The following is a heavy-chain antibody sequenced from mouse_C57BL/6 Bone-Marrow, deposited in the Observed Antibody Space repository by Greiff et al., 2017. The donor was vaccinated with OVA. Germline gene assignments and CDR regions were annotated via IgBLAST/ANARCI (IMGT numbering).Heavy chain of an antibody. Sequence: QVQLQQSGPELVKPGASVKISCKASGYAFSSSWMNWVKQRPGKGLEWIGRIYPGDGDTNYNGKFKGKATLTADKSSSTAYMQLSSLTSEDSAVYFCARSCVLYHYYYAMDYWGQGTSVTVSS. V-gene: IGHV1-82*01. J-gene: IGHJ4*01. CDR1: GYAFSSSW. CDR3: ARSCVLYHYYYAMDY. CDR2: IYPGDGDT. D-gene: IGHD2-12*01.